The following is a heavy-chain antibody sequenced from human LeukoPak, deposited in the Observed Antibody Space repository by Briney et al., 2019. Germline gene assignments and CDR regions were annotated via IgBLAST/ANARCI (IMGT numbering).Heavy chain of an antibody. J-gene: IGHJ4*02. CDR1: GGSISSYY. D-gene: IGHD6-13*01. CDR2: IYTSGST. V-gene: IGHV4-4*07. CDR3: ARGLPGGQLSRYDY. Sequence: PSETLSLTCTVSGGSISSYYWSWIRQPAGKGLEWIGRIYTSGSTNYNPSLKSRVTMSVDTSKNQFSLKLSSVTAADTAVYYCARGLPGGQLSRYDYWGQGTLVTVSS.